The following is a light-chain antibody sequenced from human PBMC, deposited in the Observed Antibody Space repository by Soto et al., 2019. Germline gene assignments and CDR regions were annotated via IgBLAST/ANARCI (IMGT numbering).Light chain of an antibody. CDR3: QQYNNWPPQT. V-gene: IGKV3-15*01. J-gene: IGKJ1*01. CDR2: GLS. CDR1: QSVDNY. Sequence: EIVLTQSPATLSLSPGERATLSCRASQSVDNYLDWYQQKPGQAPRLLIYGLSIRAPGVPARFSVSGSGTEFTLTISSLQSEDFAVYYCQQYNNWPPQTFGQGTKVDIK.